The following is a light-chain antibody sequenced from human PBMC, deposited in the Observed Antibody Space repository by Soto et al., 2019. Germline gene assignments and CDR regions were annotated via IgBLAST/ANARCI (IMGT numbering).Light chain of an antibody. CDR3: QQYYSTPRT. V-gene: IGKV4-1*01. CDR2: WAS. CDR1: QSVLYSSNNKNY. Sequence: DSVMTQSPDSLAVSLGERATINFKSSQSVLYSSNNKNYLAWYQQKPGQPPKLLIYWASTRESGVPDRFSGSGSGTDFTLSISSLQAEDVAVYYCQQYYSTPRTFGQGTKLEIK. J-gene: IGKJ2*02.